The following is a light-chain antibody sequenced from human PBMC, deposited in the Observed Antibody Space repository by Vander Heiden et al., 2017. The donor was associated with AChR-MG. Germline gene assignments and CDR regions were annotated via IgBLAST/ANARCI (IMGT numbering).Light chain of an antibody. CDR2: RNN. CDR1: SSNIGKNT. J-gene: IGLJ3*02. V-gene: IGLV1-44*01. Sequence: QSVLTQSPSASGTPGQSVSISCSGSSSNIGKNTVNWFQQLPGTAPKLLIYRNNQRPSGVPDRFSGSKSGTSASLAISGLQSEDEADYYCAAWDDSLNGHWVFGGGTKLTVL. CDR3: AAWDDSLNGHWV.